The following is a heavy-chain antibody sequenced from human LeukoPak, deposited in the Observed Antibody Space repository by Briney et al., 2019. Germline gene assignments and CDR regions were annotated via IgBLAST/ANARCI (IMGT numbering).Heavy chain of an antibody. CDR3: ARDLLGLPHKYSDS. CDR2: IWYDGSNK. Sequence: GGSLRLSCAASGFSFSAYGMHWVRQAPGKGLEWVAYIWYDGSNKEYANFVKGRFTISRDTSKSTVNLQMNSLRPEDTAVYYCARDLLGLPHKYSDSWGQGTLVTVSS. CDR1: GFSFSAYG. V-gene: IGHV3-30*02. D-gene: IGHD3-16*01. J-gene: IGHJ4*02.